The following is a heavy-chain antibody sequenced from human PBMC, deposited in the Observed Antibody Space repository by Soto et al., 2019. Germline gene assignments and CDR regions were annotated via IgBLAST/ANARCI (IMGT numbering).Heavy chain of an antibody. V-gene: IGHV3-33*01. CDR3: ARWGIAAGDY. J-gene: IGHJ4*02. D-gene: IGHD6-13*01. CDR2: IWYDGSNK. Sequence: QVQLVESGGGVVQPGRSLRLSSAASGFTFSSYGMHWVRQAPGKGLEWVPVIWYDGSNKYYADSVKGRFTISRGNSKNTLYLRTTRLIAEDPAVYYCARWGIAAGDYWGQGTLVPFSS. CDR1: GFTFSSYG.